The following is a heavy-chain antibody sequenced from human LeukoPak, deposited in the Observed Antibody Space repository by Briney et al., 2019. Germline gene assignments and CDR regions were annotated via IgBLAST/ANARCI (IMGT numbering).Heavy chain of an antibody. CDR1: GYPFNTYD. D-gene: IGHD1-26*01. V-gene: IGHV1-8*01. J-gene: IGHJ6*02. Sequence: ASVKVSCKASGYPFNTYDINWVRQATGQGLEWMGWMNPNSGNTNCAQKFKGRVTMTRDTAMGTAYMELSSLRSEDTAVYYCASEKWVKREGVYYYYGITVWGQGTTVTVSS. CDR3: ASEKWVKREGVYYYYGITV. CDR2: MNPNSGNT.